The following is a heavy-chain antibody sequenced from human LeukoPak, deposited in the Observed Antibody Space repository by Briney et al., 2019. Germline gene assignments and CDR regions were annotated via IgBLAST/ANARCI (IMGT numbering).Heavy chain of an antibody. J-gene: IGHJ4*02. Sequence: GGSLRLSCAASGFSFSDYSMNWVRQAPGKGLEWVSSISSSSSYIYYADSVKGRFTISRDNAKNSLYLQMNSLRAEDTAGYYCARDPSTIYNSGSYGDYWGQGTLVTVSS. CDR3: ARDPSTIYNSGSYGDY. V-gene: IGHV3-21*01. CDR1: GFSFSDYS. D-gene: IGHD1-26*01. CDR2: ISSSSSYI.